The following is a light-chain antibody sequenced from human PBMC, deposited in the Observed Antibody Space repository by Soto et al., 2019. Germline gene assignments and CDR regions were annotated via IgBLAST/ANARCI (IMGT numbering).Light chain of an antibody. V-gene: IGLV2-14*01. CDR2: EVS. Sequence: QSVLTHPASVSGSPGQSITISCTGTSSDVGTYNYVSWYQHHPGKAPKLIIYEVSNRPSGVSNRFSGSKSGSTASLTISGLQAEEEADYHCNSYTRDTALVFGTGTKVTVL. CDR3: NSYTRDTALV. J-gene: IGLJ1*01. CDR1: SSDVGTYNY.